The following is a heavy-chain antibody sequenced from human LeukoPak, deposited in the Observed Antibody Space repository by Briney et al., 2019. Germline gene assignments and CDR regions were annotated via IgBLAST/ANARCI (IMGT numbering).Heavy chain of an antibody. CDR3: ARKFCSGGSCYSAFGY. CDR2: IYYSGST. J-gene: IGHJ4*02. Sequence: SETLSLTCTVSGGSISSYYWSWIRQPPGKGLEWIGYIYYSGSTNYNPSLKSRVTISVDTSKNQFSLKLSSVTAADTAVYYCARKFCSGGSCYSAFGYWGQGTLVTVSS. V-gene: IGHV4-59*08. CDR1: GGSISSYY. D-gene: IGHD2-15*01.